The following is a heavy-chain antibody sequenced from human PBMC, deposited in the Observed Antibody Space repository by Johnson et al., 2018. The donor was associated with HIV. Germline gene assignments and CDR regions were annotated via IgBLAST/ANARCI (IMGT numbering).Heavy chain of an antibody. CDR3: ATSMGATALAFDI. CDR2: IYSGGST. CDR1: GFTVSSNY. V-gene: IGHV3-66*02. J-gene: IGHJ3*02. D-gene: IGHD1-26*01. Sequence: EQLVESGGGLIQPGGSLRFSCAASGFTVSSNYMSWVRQAPGKGLEWVSVIYSGGSTYYADSVKGRFTISRDNSKNTLYLQMNSLRAEDTAVYYCATSMGATALAFDIWGQGTVVTVSS.